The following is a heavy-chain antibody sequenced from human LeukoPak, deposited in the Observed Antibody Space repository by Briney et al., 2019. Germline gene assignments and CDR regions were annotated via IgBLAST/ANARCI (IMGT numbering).Heavy chain of an antibody. V-gene: IGHV3-23*01. D-gene: IGHD6-13*01. CDR1: GFTFSSFA. CDR3: ARDREGSSSWDY. CDR2: ISGSGAGT. Sequence: GGSLRLSCAASGFTFSSFAMSWVRQAPGKGLDWVSSISGSGAGTYYADSVKGRFTISRDNSKNTLFLQMNSLRAEDTAVYYCARDREGSSSWDYWGQGTLVTVSS. J-gene: IGHJ4*02.